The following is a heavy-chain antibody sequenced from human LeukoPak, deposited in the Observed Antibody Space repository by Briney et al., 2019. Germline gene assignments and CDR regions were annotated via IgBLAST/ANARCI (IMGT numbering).Heavy chain of an antibody. CDR2: ISGSGGST. CDR3: AKAPRNYRSGYYYYYGMDV. J-gene: IGHJ6*02. V-gene: IGHV3-23*01. Sequence: GGSLRLSCAVSGLTFSSYAMSWVRQAPGKGLEWVSAISGSGGSTYYADSVKGRFTISRDNSKNTLYLQMNSLRAEDTAVYYCAKAPRNYRSGYYYYYGMDVWGQGTTVTVSS. D-gene: IGHD5-24*01. CDR1: GLTFSSYA.